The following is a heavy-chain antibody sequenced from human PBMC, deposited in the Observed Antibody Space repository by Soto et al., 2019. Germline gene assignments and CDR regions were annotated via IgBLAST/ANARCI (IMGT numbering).Heavy chain of an antibody. J-gene: IGHJ1*01. Sequence: LRLSCTASVFTFSDYYMSCIRQAPGKGLEWVSYISNSGTTIYNADSVKGRFTISRDNAKNSLYLQMNSLRAEDTAVYYCARDGSISSWEYFQHWGQGTLVTVSS. CDR1: VFTFSDYY. V-gene: IGHV3-11*01. CDR2: ISNSGTTI. CDR3: ARDGSISSWEYFQH. D-gene: IGHD6-6*01.